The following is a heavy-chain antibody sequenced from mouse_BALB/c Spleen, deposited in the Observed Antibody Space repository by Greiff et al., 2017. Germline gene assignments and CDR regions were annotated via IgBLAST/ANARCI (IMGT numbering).Heavy chain of an antibody. Sequence: VQLQQSGPGLVKPGASVKVSCTASGYSFTDYNMYWVKQSPGKSLEWIGSIGPYNGGTSYNQKFKGMATLTVDKYSSTAFMHLNSLTSVNSAVYDCSRWGYGNYVAYWGQGTLVTVSA. J-gene: IGHJ3*01. V-gene: IGHV1S135*01. D-gene: IGHD2-10*02. CDR3: SRWGYGNYVAY. CDR2: IGPYNGGT. CDR1: GYSFTDYN.